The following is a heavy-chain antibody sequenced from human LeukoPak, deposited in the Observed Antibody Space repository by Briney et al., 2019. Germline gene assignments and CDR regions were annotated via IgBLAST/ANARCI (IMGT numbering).Heavy chain of an antibody. J-gene: IGHJ4*02. CDR2: IYTSGST. V-gene: IGHV4-61*02. Sequence: PSETLSLTCTVSGASISIGSFYWSWIRQPAGKGLEWIGSIYTSGSTNYSPSLKSRVTISVDTSKNQFSLKLSSVTAADTAVYYCAREGDSGYCSGGSCYGWRNLDYWGQGTLVTVSS. D-gene: IGHD2-15*01. CDR1: GASISIGSFY. CDR3: AREGDSGYCSGGSCYGWRNLDY.